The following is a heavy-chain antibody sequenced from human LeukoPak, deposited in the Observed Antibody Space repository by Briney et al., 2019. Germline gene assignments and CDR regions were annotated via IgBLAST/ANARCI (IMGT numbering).Heavy chain of an antibody. J-gene: IGHJ6*03. D-gene: IGHD5-12*01. V-gene: IGHV1-69*13. Sequence: SVKVSCKASGGTFSSYAISWVRQAPGQGLEWMGGIIPIFGTANYAQKFQGRVTITADESTSTAYMELSSLRSEDTAVYYCARSRVEGGSYYYYYYYMDVWGKGTTVTVSS. CDR1: GGTFSSYA. CDR3: ARSRVEGGSYYYYYYYMDV. CDR2: IIPIFGTA.